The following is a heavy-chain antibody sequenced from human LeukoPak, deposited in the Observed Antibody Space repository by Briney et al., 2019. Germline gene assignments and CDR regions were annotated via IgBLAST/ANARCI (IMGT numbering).Heavy chain of an antibody. D-gene: IGHD2-2*01. CDR2: INTNTGNP. V-gene: IGHV7-4-1*02. CDR1: GYTFTSYA. J-gene: IGHJ3*02. Sequence: GASVKVSCKASGYTFTSYAMNWVRQAPGQGLEWMGWINTNTGNPTYAQGFTGRFVFSLDTSVSTAYLQISSLKAEDTAVYYCARDCSGTTCYLPAGAFDIWGQGTMVAVSS. CDR3: ARDCSGTTCYLPAGAFDI.